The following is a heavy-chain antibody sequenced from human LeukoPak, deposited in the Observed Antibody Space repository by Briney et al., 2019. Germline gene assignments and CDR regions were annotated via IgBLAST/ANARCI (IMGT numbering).Heavy chain of an antibody. CDR3: EKCPGYYYDSSGYVGLDY. Sequence: GGSLRRSCAASGFTFSSYGMHWVRQAPGKGLEWVAFIRYDGNNKYYADSVKGRFTISRDNSKNTLYLQMNSLRAEDTAVYYCEKCPGYYYDSSGYVGLDYWGQGTLVTVSS. CDR1: GFTFSSYG. V-gene: IGHV3-30*02. J-gene: IGHJ4*02. D-gene: IGHD3-22*01. CDR2: IRYDGNNK.